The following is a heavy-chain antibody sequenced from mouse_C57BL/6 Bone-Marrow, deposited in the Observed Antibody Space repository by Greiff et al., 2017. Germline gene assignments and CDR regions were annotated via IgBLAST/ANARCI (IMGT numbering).Heavy chain of an antibody. Sequence: EVKLVESGPELVKPGASVKISCKASGYSFTGYYMHWVKQSHGNILDWIGYIYPYNGVSSYNQKFKGKATLTVDKSSSTAYMELRSLTSEDSAVYYCASPDYYGSSSWFAYWGQGTLVTVSA. CDR3: ASPDYYGSSSWFAY. D-gene: IGHD1-1*01. CDR2: IYPYNGVS. CDR1: GYSFTGYY. J-gene: IGHJ3*01. V-gene: IGHV1-31*01.